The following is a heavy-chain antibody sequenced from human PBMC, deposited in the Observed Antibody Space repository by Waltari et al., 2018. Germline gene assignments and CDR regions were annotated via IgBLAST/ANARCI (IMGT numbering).Heavy chain of an antibody. Sequence: QVQLVQSGAEVKKPGASVKVSCKASGYTFTSYDINWVRQATGQGLEWMGWMKRDRGNRGKAQKFQGRVTMTRRTSISTAYMELSSLRSEDTAGYYCAGGQAARGCHNWFDPWGQGTLVTVSS. CDR3: AGGQAARGCHNWFDP. CDR1: GYTFTSYD. D-gene: IGHD6-6*01. V-gene: IGHV1-8*02. CDR2: MKRDRGNR. J-gene: IGHJ5*02.